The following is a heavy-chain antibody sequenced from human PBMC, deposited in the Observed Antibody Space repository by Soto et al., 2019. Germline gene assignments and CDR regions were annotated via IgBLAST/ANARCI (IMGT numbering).Heavy chain of an antibody. CDR2: ISETSRAA. D-gene: IGHD6-13*01. Sequence: EVPLLESGGRLVQPGGSLTVSCAASGFTSGTYAITWVRQAPGKGLQWVSAISETSRAAYYADSVRGRFIISRDISKSTVHLQMNSLRAEDTAVYYCSKDYVTVTPPYSTLSAVWGQGTVVTVSS. V-gene: IGHV3-23*01. J-gene: IGHJ3*01. CDR1: GFTSGTYA. CDR3: SKDYVTVTPPYSTLSAV.